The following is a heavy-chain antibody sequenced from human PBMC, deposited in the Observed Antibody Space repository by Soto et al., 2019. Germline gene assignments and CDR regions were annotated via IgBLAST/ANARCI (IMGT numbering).Heavy chain of an antibody. CDR3: ARSGIQLWFLSS. D-gene: IGHD5-18*01. CDR2: IKYDGRNK. Sequence: GGSLRLSCAASGCTFSNYGMHWVRQAPGKGLEWVAVIKYDGRNKYYADSVKGRFTISRDNSKNTLYLQMNSLRAEDTAVYYCARSGIQLWFLSSWGQGTLVTVSS. CDR1: GCTFSNYG. J-gene: IGHJ5*02. V-gene: IGHV3-30*03.